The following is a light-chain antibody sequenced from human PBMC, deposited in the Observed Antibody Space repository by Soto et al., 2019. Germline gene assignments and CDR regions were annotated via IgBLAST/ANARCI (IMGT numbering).Light chain of an antibody. CDR3: QHYGNSPRT. J-gene: IGKJ1*01. V-gene: IGKV3-20*01. CDR1: QSISSDY. CDR2: GAS. Sequence: EVVLTQSPDTLSLSPGERATLSCRASQSISSDYLVWYQQKPGQAPRLLIYGASSRATGIPDRFSGSGSGTDFTLTINRLEPEDFAVYYCQHYGNSPRTFGQGTKVDIK.